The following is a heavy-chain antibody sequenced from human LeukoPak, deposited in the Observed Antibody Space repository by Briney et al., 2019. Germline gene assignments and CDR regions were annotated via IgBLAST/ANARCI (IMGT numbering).Heavy chain of an antibody. CDR2: INHSGST. V-gene: IGHV4-34*01. J-gene: IGHJ4*02. Sequence: SETLSLTCAVYGGSFSGYYWSWIRQPPGKGLEWIGEINHSGSTNYNPSLKSRVTIPVDTSKNQFSLKLSSVTAADTAVYYCARDPGYSSSWGYFDYWGQGTLVTASS. CDR1: GGSFSGYY. CDR3: ARDPGYSSSWGYFDY. D-gene: IGHD6-13*01.